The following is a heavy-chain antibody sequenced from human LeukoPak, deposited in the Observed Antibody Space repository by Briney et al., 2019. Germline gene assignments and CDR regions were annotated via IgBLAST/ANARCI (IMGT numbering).Heavy chain of an antibody. Sequence: SEGSLRLSCAASGFTFSSYWMSWVRQAPGKGLEWVSYISSSSSTIYYADSVKGRFTISRDNAKNSLYLQMNSLRAEDTAVYYCARDLKLWVRGPFDYWGQGTLVTVS. CDR3: ARDLKLWVRGPFDY. V-gene: IGHV3-48*04. D-gene: IGHD5-18*01. CDR1: GFTFSSYW. CDR2: ISSSSSTI. J-gene: IGHJ4*02.